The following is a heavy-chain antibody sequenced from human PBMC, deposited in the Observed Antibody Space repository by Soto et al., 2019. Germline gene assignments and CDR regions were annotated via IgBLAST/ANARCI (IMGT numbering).Heavy chain of an antibody. CDR2: IIPILGSA. Sequence: QVQLVQSGAEVKRPGSSVKVSCKASGGTIISHAISWVRQAPGQGLEWMGGIIPILGSANYAQKFQDRLTIIADASTSTTYMELSSLRSDDAAVYYCASRGRVDAFDVWGQGKLVTVSS. CDR3: ASRGRVDAFDV. J-gene: IGHJ3*01. D-gene: IGHD3-16*01. CDR1: GGTIISHA. V-gene: IGHV1-69*01.